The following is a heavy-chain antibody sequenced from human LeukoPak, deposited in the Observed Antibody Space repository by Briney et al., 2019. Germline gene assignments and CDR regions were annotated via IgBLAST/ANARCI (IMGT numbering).Heavy chain of an antibody. J-gene: IGHJ4*02. CDR2: ISGYNGNT. V-gene: IGHV1-18*01. Sequence: ASVKVSCKAPGYSFTTYGVGWARQAPGQGLEWMGWISGYNGNTHYAQKLQGRVTMTTDTSTSTAYLELRSLISDDTALYYCAISGGSCTSSTCLFDYWGQGTLVTVSS. CDR3: AISGGSCTSSTCLFDY. CDR1: GYSFTTYG. D-gene: IGHD2-2*01.